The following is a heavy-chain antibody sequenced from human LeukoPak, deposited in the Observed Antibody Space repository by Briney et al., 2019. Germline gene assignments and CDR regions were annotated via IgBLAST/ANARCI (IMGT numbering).Heavy chain of an antibody. J-gene: IGHJ4*02. CDR3: ARAFHCSTTSCYARGLGY. CDR1: GGSISNGSYY. CDR2: IYTTGNT. Sequence: PSETLSLTCSVSGGSISNGSYYWSWIRQPAGKGLEWIGRIYTTGNTNYNPSLKSRVTISVDTSNNQFSLNLSSVTAADTAVYYCARAFHCSTTSCYARGLGYWGQGTLVTVSS. V-gene: IGHV4-61*02. D-gene: IGHD2-2*01.